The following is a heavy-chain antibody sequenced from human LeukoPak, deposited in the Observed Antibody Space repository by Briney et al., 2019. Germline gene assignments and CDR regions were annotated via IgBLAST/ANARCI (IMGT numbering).Heavy chain of an antibody. J-gene: IGHJ6*04. Sequence: PSETLSLTCAVYGRSFSGYYWSWIRQPPGKGLEWNGEINHSGSTNNNPSLKGRVTISVDTSKNQFSLKMSSVTAADTAVYYCARGLIVVVPAASYYYYGMDVWGKGTTVTVSS. CDR3: ARGLIVVVPAASYYYYGMDV. CDR1: GRSFSGYY. CDR2: INHSGST. D-gene: IGHD2-2*01. V-gene: IGHV4-34*01.